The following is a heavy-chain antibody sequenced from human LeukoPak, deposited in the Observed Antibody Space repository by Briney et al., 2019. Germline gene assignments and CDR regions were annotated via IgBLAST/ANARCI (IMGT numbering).Heavy chain of an antibody. CDR1: GGSVTSGTYH. D-gene: IGHD3-16*01. V-gene: IGHV4-39*07. CDR3: ARDHYYDGRGRFDP. CDR2: VYFDGGT. Sequence: TSETLSLTCSVSGGSVTSGTYHWGWIRQPPGKGLEWTGSVYFDGGTHYKPSLQSRVTISVDTSKNQFSLRLSSVTAADTALYYCARDHYYDGRGRFDPWGQGTLVTVSS. J-gene: IGHJ5*02.